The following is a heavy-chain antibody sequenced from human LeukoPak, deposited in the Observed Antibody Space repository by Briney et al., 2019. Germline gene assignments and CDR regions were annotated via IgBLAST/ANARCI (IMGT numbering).Heavy chain of an antibody. V-gene: IGHV3-30*18. D-gene: IGHD4-23*01. CDR3: ANTVSNYGGAFDI. J-gene: IGHJ3*02. CDR2: ISHDGSNK. Sequence: GGSLRLSCAASGFTFSSYGMHWVRQAPGKGLEWVAVISHDGSNKYYADSVKGRFTISRDNSKNTLYLQMNSLRAEDTAVYYCANTVSNYGGAFDIWGQGTTVTVSS. CDR1: GFTFSSYG.